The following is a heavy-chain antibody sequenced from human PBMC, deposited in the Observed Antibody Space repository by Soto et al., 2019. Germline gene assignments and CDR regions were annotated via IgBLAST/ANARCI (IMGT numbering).Heavy chain of an antibody. CDR1: GYSFTSYW. J-gene: IGHJ6*02. CDR3: ARRGYCSGGSCYSKSYYYYGMDV. CDR2: IDPSDSYT. V-gene: IGHV5-10-1*01. Sequence: PGESLKISCKGSGYSFTSYWISGVRQMPGKGLEWMGRIDPSDSYTNYSPSFQGHVTISADKSISTAYLQWSSLKASDTAMYYCARRGYCSGGSCYSKSYYYYGMDVWGQGTTVTVSS. D-gene: IGHD2-15*01.